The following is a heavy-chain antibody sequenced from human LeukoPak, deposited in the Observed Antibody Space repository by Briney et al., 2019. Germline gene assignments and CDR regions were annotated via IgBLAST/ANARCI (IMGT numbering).Heavy chain of an antibody. CDR2: IYYSTST. J-gene: IGHJ6*02. V-gene: IGHV4-39*01. CDR3: ARRQCSGTRCYNFYFYGMDV. Sequence: SETLSLTCTVSGGSITGSIDYWGWVRQPLGEGLEWIATIYYSTSTQYNPSLKSRVTMSVDTSKNQFSLKLSSMTAADTAVYYCARRQCSGTRCYNFYFYGMDVWGQGTTVTVSS. CDR1: GGSITGSIDY. D-gene: IGHD2-2*02.